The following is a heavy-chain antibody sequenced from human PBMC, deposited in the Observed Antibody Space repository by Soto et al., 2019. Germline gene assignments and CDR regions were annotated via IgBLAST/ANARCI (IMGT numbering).Heavy chain of an antibody. Sequence: NPSETLSLTCTVSGGSISSSSYYWGWIRQPPGKGLEWIGSIYYSGSTYYNPSLKSRVTISVDTSKNQFSLKLSSVTAADTAVYYCARRSMTAVTYYFDYWGQGTLVTVSS. J-gene: IGHJ4*02. CDR3: ARRSMTAVTYYFDY. D-gene: IGHD4-17*01. CDR2: IYYSGST. CDR1: GGSISSSSYY. V-gene: IGHV4-39*01.